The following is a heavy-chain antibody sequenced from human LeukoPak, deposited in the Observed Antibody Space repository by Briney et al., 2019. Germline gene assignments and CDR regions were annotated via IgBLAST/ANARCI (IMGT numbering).Heavy chain of an antibody. CDR1: GGSISSYY. D-gene: IGHD2-15*01. CDR3: ARELGYCSGGSCYPYNWFDP. Sequence: PSETLSLTCTVSGGSISSYYWSWIRQPPGKGLEWIGYIYYSGSTNYNPSLKSRVTISVDTSKNQFSLKLSSVTAADTAVYYCARELGYCSGGSCYPYNWFDPRGQGTLVTVSS. CDR2: IYYSGST. J-gene: IGHJ5*02. V-gene: IGHV4-59*01.